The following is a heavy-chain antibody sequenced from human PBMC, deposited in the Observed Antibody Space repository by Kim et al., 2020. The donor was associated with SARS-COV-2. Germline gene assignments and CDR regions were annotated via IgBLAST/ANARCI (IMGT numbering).Heavy chain of an antibody. J-gene: IGHJ4*02. CDR2: INHSGST. CDR1: GGSFSGYY. V-gene: IGHV4-34*01. Sequence: SETLSLTCAVYGGSFSGYYWSWIRQPPGKGLEWIGEINHSGSTNYNPSLKSRVTISVDTSKNQFSLKLSSVTAADTAVYYCARKGGRYWGQGTLVTVSS. D-gene: IGHD3-16*01. CDR3: ARKGGRY.